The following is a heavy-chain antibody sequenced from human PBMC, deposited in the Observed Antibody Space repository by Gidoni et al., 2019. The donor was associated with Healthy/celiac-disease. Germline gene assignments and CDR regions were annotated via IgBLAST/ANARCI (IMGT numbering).Heavy chain of an antibody. CDR1: GGSFSGYY. V-gene: IGHV4-34*01. CDR2: INHSGST. CDR3: ARGYRYRSSWYNWFDP. Sequence: QVQLQQWGAGLLKPSETLSLTCAVYGGSFSGYYWRWIRQPPGKGLEWIGEINHSGSTNHNPSLKSRVTISADTSKNQFSLKVSSVTAADTAVYYCARGYRYRSSWYNWFDPWGQGTLVTVSS. D-gene: IGHD6-13*01. J-gene: IGHJ5*02.